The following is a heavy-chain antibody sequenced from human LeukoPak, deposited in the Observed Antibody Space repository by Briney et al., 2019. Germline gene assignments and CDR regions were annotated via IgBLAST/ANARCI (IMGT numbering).Heavy chain of an antibody. V-gene: IGHV3-48*01. CDR3: AKSMSSSWYWFDP. CDR2: ISSSSSTI. D-gene: IGHD6-13*01. CDR1: GFTFSSYG. Sequence: GGSLRLSCAASGFTFSSYGMTWVRQAPGKGLEWVSYISSSSSTIYYADSVKGRFTISRDNSKNTLYLQMNSLRAEDTAVYYCAKSMSSSWYWFDPWGQGTLVTVSS. J-gene: IGHJ5*02.